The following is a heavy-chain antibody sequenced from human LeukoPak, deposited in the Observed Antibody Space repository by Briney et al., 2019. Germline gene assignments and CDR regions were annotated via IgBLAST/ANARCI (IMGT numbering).Heavy chain of an antibody. Sequence: APVKVSCKASGYTFTTYGLSWVRQAPGQGLEWMGWISAYNGNTNYAQKLQGRVTMTTDTSTSTAYMELRSLRSDDTAVYYCVREGGDSSGYYFLYWGLGTLVTVSS. CDR3: VREGGDSSGYYFLY. J-gene: IGHJ4*02. CDR2: ISAYNGNT. V-gene: IGHV1-18*01. D-gene: IGHD3-22*01. CDR1: GYTFTTYG.